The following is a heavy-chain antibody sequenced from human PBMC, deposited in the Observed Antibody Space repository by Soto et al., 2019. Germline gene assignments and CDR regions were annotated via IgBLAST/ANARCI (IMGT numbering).Heavy chain of an antibody. Sequence: PGGSLRLSCAASGFTFSSYAMSWVRQAPGKGLEWVSAISGSGGSTYYADSVKGRFTISRDNSKNTLYLQMNSLRAEDTAVYYCAKLLRYFDWSTPDYWGQGTLVTVSS. CDR2: ISGSGGST. CDR1: GFTFSSYA. V-gene: IGHV3-23*01. D-gene: IGHD3-9*01. CDR3: AKLLRYFDWSTPDY. J-gene: IGHJ4*02.